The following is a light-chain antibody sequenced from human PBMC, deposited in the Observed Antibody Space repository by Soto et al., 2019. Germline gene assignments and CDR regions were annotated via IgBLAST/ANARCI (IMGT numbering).Light chain of an antibody. Sequence: EIVMTQSPATLSVSPGERATLSCRSSQSVSSNLAWYQQKPGQAPRLLIYGASTRATGIPARFSGSGSGTEFTLSXXXXXXXXXXXXYCQQYNDWLALTFGGGTRVEIK. CDR2: GAS. J-gene: IGKJ4*01. CDR1: QSVSSN. V-gene: IGKV3-15*01. CDR3: QQYNDWLALT.